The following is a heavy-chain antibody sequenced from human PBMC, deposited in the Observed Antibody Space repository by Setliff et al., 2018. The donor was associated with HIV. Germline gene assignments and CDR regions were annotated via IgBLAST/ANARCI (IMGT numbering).Heavy chain of an antibody. J-gene: IGHJ1*01. CDR2: INPRGGRT. CDR1: GYTFTNYY. CDR3: GGEGGIGGGNPRCFQN. V-gene: IGHV1-46*01. D-gene: IGHD2-15*01. Sequence: ASVKVSCKASGYTFTNYYMNWVRQAPGQGLEWMGSINPRGGRTKYAQKFQGRVSVTSDTSTSTVYMELTSLTSEDTAVYYCGGEGGIGGGNPRCFQNWGQGTLVNVSS.